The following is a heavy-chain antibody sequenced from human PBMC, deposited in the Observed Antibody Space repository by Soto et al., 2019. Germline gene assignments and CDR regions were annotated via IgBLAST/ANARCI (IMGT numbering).Heavy chain of an antibody. CDR1: GFTFSNYG. J-gene: IGHJ6*02. CDR3: AKDVFVVVVLSATSGLYV. Sequence: PGGSLRLSCVASGFTFSNYGMHWVRQAPGKGLEWVAGISYDGGSADYVDSVKGRFTLSRDNSKNTLSLQMISLRPEDTGVYYCAKDVFVVVVLSATSGLYVWGQVTTFT. CDR2: ISYDGGSA. V-gene: IGHV3-30*18. D-gene: IGHD2-15*01.